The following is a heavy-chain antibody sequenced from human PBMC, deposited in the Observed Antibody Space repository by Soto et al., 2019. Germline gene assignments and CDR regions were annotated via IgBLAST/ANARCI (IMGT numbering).Heavy chain of an antibody. CDR3: ASGTGDYHFIDQ. D-gene: IGHD4-17*01. CDR2: IYYIGNF. Sequence: ETLSLTCTVSVASITNRSFYCAWIRQSPWKGLEWLGAIYYIGNFYYNPSLKSRLTLSVDPPQNQFSLKLDFVTAADTAVYFCASGTGDYHFIDQLGQGTLVTVSS. J-gene: IGHJ4*02. CDR1: VASITNRSFY. V-gene: IGHV4-39*01.